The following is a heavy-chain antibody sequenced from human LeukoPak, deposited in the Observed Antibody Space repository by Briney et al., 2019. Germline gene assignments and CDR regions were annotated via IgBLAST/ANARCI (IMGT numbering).Heavy chain of an antibody. Sequence: SQTLSLTCAVSGGSISSTGFSWSWIRQPPGKGLEWIANIYQSGSAYYNPSLKSRVTISLDRSKSQFSLKLNSVTAADTAVYYCARGRPSYYYDSSGYYYAYFDYWGQGTLVTVSS. CDR3: ARGRPSYYYDSSGYYYAYFDY. CDR2: IYQSGSA. D-gene: IGHD3-22*01. CDR1: GGSISSTGFS. J-gene: IGHJ4*02. V-gene: IGHV4-30-2*01.